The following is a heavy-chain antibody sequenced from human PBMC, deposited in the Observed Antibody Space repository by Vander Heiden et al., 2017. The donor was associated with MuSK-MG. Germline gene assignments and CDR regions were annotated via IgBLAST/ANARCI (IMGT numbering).Heavy chain of an antibody. D-gene: IGHD1-1*01. V-gene: IGHV4-38-2*02. J-gene: IGHJ4*02. CDR2: MLHTGTA. CDR1: GSSINRDWY. Sequence: QVQLQESGPGLLQPSETLSLTCSVSGSSINRDWYWGWVRQSPGKGLEWIGGMLHTGTAYYNPALKSRVVISLDTSKNKFSLKLTSVAASDTAVYYYVTRQHWLRYLEYWGQGILVTV. CDR3: VTRQHWLRYLEY.